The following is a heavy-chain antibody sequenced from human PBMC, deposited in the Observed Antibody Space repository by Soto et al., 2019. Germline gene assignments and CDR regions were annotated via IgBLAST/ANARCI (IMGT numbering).Heavy chain of an antibody. D-gene: IGHD1-26*01. J-gene: IGHJ4*02. CDR3: ARRSEGAGGFLDY. Sequence: ASVKVSCKASGYTFTDYHMHWVRQAPGQGLEWLGWINPNIGVTNSAQKFQGRVTMTRDTSMSTAYMELSRLRFDDTAVYYCARRSEGAGGFLDYWGQGALVTVSS. CDR1: GYTFTDYH. V-gene: IGHV1-2*02. CDR2: INPNIGVT.